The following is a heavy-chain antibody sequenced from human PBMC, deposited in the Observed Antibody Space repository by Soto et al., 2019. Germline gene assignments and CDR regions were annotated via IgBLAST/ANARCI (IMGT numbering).Heavy chain of an antibody. D-gene: IGHD2-2*02. Sequence: RSLTCIVSGASVSSNSYYWTWIRQPPGKGLEWIGYTDYSGSTKYNPSLKSRVTISVDTSKNQFSLRVSSVTAADTAMYYCARADRQYCSVSTCYIFDYWGQGPQVTVYS. J-gene: IGHJ4*02. CDR1: GASVSSNSYY. V-gene: IGHV4-61*01. CDR2: TDYSGST. CDR3: ARADRQYCSVSTCYIFDY.